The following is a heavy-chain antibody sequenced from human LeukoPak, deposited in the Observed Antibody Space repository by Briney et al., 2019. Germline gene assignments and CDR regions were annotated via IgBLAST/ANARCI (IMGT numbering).Heavy chain of an antibody. CDR2: INPNTGGT. CDR3: ARAGSSWTIPFDY. D-gene: IGHD6-13*01. V-gene: IGHV1-2*02. J-gene: IGHJ4*02. Sequence: ASVKLSCKASGYTFTDYYMHWVRRAPGQGREWMGWINPNTGGTKSAQKFQGRVTMTRDTSINTAYMELSSLISEDTAVFYCARAGSSWTIPFDYWGQGTLVTVSS. CDR1: GYTFTDYY.